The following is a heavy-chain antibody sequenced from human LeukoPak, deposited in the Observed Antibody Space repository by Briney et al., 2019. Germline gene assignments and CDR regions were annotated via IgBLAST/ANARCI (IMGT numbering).Heavy chain of an antibody. Sequence: PSETLSLTCAVYGGSSSGYYWSWIRQPPGKGLEWIGEINHSGSTNYNPSLKSRVTISVDTSKNQFSLKLSSVTAADTAVYYCARTFLTRIIAVAGTVPDAFDIWGQGTMVTVSS. V-gene: IGHV4-34*01. CDR2: INHSGST. CDR3: ARTFLTRIIAVAGTVPDAFDI. D-gene: IGHD6-19*01. CDR1: GGSSSGYY. J-gene: IGHJ3*02.